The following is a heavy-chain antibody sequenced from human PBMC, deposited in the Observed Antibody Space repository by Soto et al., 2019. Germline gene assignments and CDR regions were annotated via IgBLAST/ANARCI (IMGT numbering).Heavy chain of an antibody. Sequence: SETLSLTCTVSGGSISSGGYYWSWIRQHPGKGLEWIGYIYYSGSTYYNPSLKSRVTISVDTSKNQFSLKLSSVTAADTAVYYCARNLWFGELLKYNWFDPWGQGTLVTVSS. CDR3: ARNLWFGELLKYNWFDP. CDR1: GGSISSGGYY. J-gene: IGHJ5*02. CDR2: IYYSGST. V-gene: IGHV4-31*03. D-gene: IGHD3-10*01.